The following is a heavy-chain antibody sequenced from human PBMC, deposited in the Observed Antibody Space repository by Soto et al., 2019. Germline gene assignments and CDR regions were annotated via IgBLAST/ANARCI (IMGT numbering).Heavy chain of an antibody. V-gene: IGHV1-3*01. CDR3: ARDLLSSRFLEWEDAGYFDY. CDR2: INAGNGNT. D-gene: IGHD3-3*01. CDR1: GYTFTSYA. Sequence: ASVKVSCKASGYTFTSYAMHWVRQAPGQRLEWMGWINAGNGNTKYSQKFQGRVTIIRDTSASTAYMELSSLRSEDTAVYYCARDLLSSRFLEWEDAGYFDYWGQGTLVTVSS. J-gene: IGHJ4*02.